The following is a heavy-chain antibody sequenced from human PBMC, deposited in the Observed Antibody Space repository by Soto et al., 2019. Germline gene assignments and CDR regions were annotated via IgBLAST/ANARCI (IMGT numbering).Heavy chain of an antibody. CDR2: MYDTGST. CDR1: GASMSSGVYS. Sequence: QLQLQESGSGLVKPSQTLSLTCTVSGASMSSGVYSWSWIRQPPGKGLEWIGYMYDTGSTYYNPSLKPRVTISVDMSKNHFSLNLASVTAAYTAVYYCARDRGSGSYYPTWGQGILVTVSS. J-gene: IGHJ1*01. V-gene: IGHV4-30-2*01. CDR3: ARDRGSGSYYPT. D-gene: IGHD3-10*01.